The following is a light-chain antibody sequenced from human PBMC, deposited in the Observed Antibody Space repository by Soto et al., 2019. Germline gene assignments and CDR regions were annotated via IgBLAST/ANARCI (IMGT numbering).Light chain of an antibody. Sequence: DIQMTQSPSSLSASVRDSVTITCRASQNIRNYLNWYQQKPGRAPKILIYAASSLQSGVPSRFSGGGSGTDFPLTITSLQPEDFATYYCKQSYSSPWTFGQGTKVDIK. V-gene: IGKV1-39*01. CDR2: AAS. CDR1: QNIRNY. CDR3: KQSYSSPWT. J-gene: IGKJ1*01.